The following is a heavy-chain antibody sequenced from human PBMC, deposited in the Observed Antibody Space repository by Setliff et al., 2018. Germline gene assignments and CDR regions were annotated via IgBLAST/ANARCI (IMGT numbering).Heavy chain of an antibody. J-gene: IGHJ3*02. Sequence: VASVKVSCKASGGTFSSYAISWVRQAPGQGLEWMGGIIPIFGTANYAQKFQGRVTITADESTSTAYMELSSLRSEDTAVYYCARGTANMYDILTGYGAFDIWGQGSMVTVSS. D-gene: IGHD3-9*01. CDR1: GGTFSSYA. CDR3: ARGTANMYDILTGYGAFDI. CDR2: IIPIFGTA. V-gene: IGHV1-69*13.